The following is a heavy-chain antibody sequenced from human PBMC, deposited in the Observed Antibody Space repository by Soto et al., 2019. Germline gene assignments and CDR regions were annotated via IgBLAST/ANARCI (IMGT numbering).Heavy chain of an antibody. Sequence: QVQLVESGGGVVQPGRSLRLSCAASGFTFSSYAMHWVRQAPGKGLEWVAVISYDGSNKYYADSVKGRFTISRDNSNNTLYLQMNSLRAEDTAVYYCKLLFLIDIWGLGTMVTVSS. D-gene: IGHD2-21*02. CDR1: GFTFSSYA. V-gene: IGHV3-30-3*01. J-gene: IGHJ3*02. CDR3: KLLFLIDI. CDR2: ISYDGSNK.